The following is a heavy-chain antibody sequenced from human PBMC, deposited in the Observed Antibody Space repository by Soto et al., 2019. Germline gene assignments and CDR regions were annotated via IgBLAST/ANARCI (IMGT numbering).Heavy chain of an antibody. CDR3: ARGTTTSAFSAMDV. J-gene: IGHJ6*02. D-gene: IGHD1-1*01. CDR2: ISYDGDNK. Sequence: GGSLRLSCAASGFTFSHHALNWVRQAPGKGLEWVAVISYDGDNKYIAESVKGRFTISRDNSKNTVSLQMNSLRAEDTAMYFCARGTTTSAFSAMDVWGQGTTVTVSS. CDR1: GFTFSHHA. V-gene: IGHV3-30-3*01.